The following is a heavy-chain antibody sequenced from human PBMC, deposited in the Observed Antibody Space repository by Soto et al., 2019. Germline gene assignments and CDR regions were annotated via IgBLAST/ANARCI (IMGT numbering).Heavy chain of an antibody. J-gene: IGHJ4*02. V-gene: IGHV4-34*01. CDR1: GGSFDGYY. D-gene: IGHD3-3*01. CDR2: IHHSGST. Sequence: SETLSLTCALYGGSFDGYYWSWIRQSPGKGLEWIGEIHHSGSTKYNPSLKSRVSLSVDTSTKQFSLKMTSMTAADRGVYYCARGDDSWSGYLFWGQGTPVTASS. CDR3: ARGDDSWSGYLF.